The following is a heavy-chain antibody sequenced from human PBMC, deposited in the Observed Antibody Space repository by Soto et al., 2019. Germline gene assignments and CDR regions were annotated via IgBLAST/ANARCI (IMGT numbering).Heavy chain of an antibody. V-gene: IGHV4-34*01. CDR2: INHSGSI. CDR3: ARGSRWLDY. J-gene: IGHJ4*02. CDR1: GGSFSGYY. Sequence: QVRLQHWGAGLLKPSETLSLTCAVHGGSFSGYYWSWIRQPPGKGLEWIGEINHSGSIHYNPSLKSRVPISADTPNNQFSLKLSSVTAADTAVYYCARGSRWLDYWGQGALVTVSS. D-gene: IGHD2-15*01.